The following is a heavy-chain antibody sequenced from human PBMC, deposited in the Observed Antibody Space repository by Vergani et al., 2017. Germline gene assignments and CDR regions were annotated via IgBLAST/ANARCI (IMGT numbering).Heavy chain of an antibody. CDR3: AKARDQNWKGGSCYSYYYGLDL. Sequence: EVQLLESGGNLIQPGGSLRLSCGASGFTFSSYAMTWVRLAPGKGLQWVSAISGSGGNTFYTDSVKGRFTISRDNSKNTLYLQMNSLRVEDTAIYYCAKARDQNWKGGSCYSYYYGLDLWGQGTTVTVSS. CDR2: ISGSGGNT. V-gene: IGHV3-23*01. J-gene: IGHJ6*02. D-gene: IGHD2-15*01. CDR1: GFTFSSYA.